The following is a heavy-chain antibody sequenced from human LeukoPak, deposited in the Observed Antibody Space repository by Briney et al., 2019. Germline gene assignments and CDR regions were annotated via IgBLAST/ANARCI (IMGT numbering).Heavy chain of an antibody. J-gene: IGHJ4*02. Sequence: SETLSLTCAVSGGSFSGYYWSWIRQPPGKGLEWIGEINHSGSTNYNPSLKSRVTISVDTSKNQFSLKLSSVTAADTAVYYCARRRRILVGANAGGYFDYWGQGTLVAVSS. CDR3: ARRRRILVGANAGGYFDY. CDR1: GGSFSGYY. D-gene: IGHD1-26*01. V-gene: IGHV4-34*01. CDR2: INHSGST.